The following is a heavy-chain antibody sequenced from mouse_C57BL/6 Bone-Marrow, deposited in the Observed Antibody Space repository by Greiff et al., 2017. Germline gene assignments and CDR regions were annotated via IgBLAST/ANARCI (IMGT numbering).Heavy chain of an antibody. CDR3: AKRFYAMDY. CDR2: ISDGGSYT. J-gene: IGHJ4*01. Sequence: EVKLVESGGGLVKPGGSLKLSCAASGFTFSSYALSWVRQTPEKRLGWVATISDGGSYTYYPDNVKGRLTISRDNAKNNLYLQMSHLKSEDTAMYYCAKRFYAMDYWGQGTSVTVSS. V-gene: IGHV5-4*03. CDR1: GFTFSSYA.